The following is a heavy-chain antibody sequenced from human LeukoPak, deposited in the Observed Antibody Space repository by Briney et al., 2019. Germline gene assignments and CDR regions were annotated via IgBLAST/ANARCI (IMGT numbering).Heavy chain of an antibody. D-gene: IGHD6-19*01. CDR1: GYTFTSYD. CDR3: ARGHGNAVAGTRSGYYFDY. Sequence: ASVKVSCKASGYTFTSYDINWVRQAPGQGLEWMGGMNPNSGNTGYAQKFKGRVTITRNTTTSTAYMELSSLRSEDTAVYYCARGHGNAVAGTRSGYYFDYWGEGTLVTVSS. CDR2: MNPNSGNT. V-gene: IGHV1-8*03. J-gene: IGHJ4*02.